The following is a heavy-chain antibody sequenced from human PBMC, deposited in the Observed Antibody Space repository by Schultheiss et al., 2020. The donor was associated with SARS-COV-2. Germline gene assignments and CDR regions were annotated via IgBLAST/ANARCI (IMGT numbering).Heavy chain of an antibody. CDR1: GYTFTGYY. Sequence: GESLKISCKASGYTFTGYYMHWVRQAPGQGLEWMGWINPNSGGTNYAQKFQGRVTMTRDTSISTAYMELSRLRSDDTAVYYCARTGDRYFDLWGRGTLVTVSS. D-gene: IGHD7-27*01. CDR3: ARTGDRYFDL. V-gene: IGHV1-2*02. J-gene: IGHJ2*01. CDR2: INPNSGGT.